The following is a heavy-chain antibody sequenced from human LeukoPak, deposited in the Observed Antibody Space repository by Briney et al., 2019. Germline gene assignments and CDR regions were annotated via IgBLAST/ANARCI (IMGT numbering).Heavy chain of an antibody. Sequence: PSETLSLTCTVSGGSISSGSYYWSWIRQPAGKGLEWIGRIYTSGSTNYNPSLKSRVTISVDTSKNQFSLKLSSVTAADTAVYYCARDYYDSSGYNPEVYYFDYWGQGTLVTVSS. D-gene: IGHD3-22*01. V-gene: IGHV4-61*02. CDR3: ARDYYDSSGYNPEVYYFDY. CDR2: IYTSGST. CDR1: GGSISSGSYY. J-gene: IGHJ4*02.